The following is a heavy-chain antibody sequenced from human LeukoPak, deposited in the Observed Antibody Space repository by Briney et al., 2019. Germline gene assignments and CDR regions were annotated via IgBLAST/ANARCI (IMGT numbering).Heavy chain of an antibody. J-gene: IGHJ4*02. CDR1: GFTFSSYA. V-gene: IGHV3-48*01. CDR3: ARDPGDSSGYYLGFDY. D-gene: IGHD3-22*01. CDR2: ISSSSSTI. Sequence: GGSLRLSCAASGFTFSSYAMSWVRQAPGKGLEWVSYISSSSSTIYYADSVKGRFTISRDNAKNSLYLQMNSLRAEDTAVYYCARDPGDSSGYYLGFDYWGQGTLVTVSS.